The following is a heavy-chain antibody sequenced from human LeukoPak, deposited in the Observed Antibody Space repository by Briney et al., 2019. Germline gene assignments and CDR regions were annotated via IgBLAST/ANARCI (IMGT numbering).Heavy chain of an antibody. D-gene: IGHD3-10*01. J-gene: IGHJ6*03. Sequence: LGESLKISCKGSGYSFSNYWIAWVRQMPGKGLEYMGIIYPGDSDTRYSPSFQGQVTISADKSISTAYLQWSSLKASDTAMYYCARPNRPLQYYYGSGSYYSPWGTQPYYYYMDVWGKGTTVTVSS. CDR2: IYPGDSDT. CDR1: GYSFSNYW. V-gene: IGHV5-51*01. CDR3: ARPNRPLQYYYGSGSYYSPWGTQPYYYYMDV.